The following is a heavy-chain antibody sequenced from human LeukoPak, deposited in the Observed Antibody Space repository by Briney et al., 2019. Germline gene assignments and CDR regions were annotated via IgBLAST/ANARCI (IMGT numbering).Heavy chain of an antibody. CDR3: ARGPGDFWSGSYYYYYMDV. Sequence: GGSLRLSCAASGFTFSGYSMLWVRQAPGKGLEWISYISGSSGTIYNADSVTGRFTISRDNAKNSLYLQMNSLRAEDTGLYYCARGPGDFWSGSYYYYYMDVWGKGTTVTVSS. D-gene: IGHD3-3*01. CDR2: ISGSSGTI. V-gene: IGHV3-48*04. CDR1: GFTFSGYS. J-gene: IGHJ6*03.